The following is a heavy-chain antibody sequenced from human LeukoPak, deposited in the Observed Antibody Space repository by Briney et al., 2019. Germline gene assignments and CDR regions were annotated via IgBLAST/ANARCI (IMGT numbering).Heavy chain of an antibody. J-gene: IGHJ4*02. Sequence: GGSLRLSCAASGFTFSSYGMHWVRQAPGKGLEWVGVIWYDGSNKYYADSVKGRFTISRDNSKNTLYLQMNSLRAEDTAVYYCARDLFSGPPFDYWGQGTLVTVSS. CDR3: ARDLFSGPPFDY. V-gene: IGHV3-33*01. D-gene: IGHD2-21*01. CDR1: GFTFSSYG. CDR2: IWYDGSNK.